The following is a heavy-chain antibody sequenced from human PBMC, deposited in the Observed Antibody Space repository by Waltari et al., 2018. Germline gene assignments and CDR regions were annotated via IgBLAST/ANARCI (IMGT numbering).Heavy chain of an antibody. CDR1: GGSISSTYW. V-gene: IGHV4-4*02. J-gene: IGHJ3*02. D-gene: IGHD3-10*01. CDR2: IYHTVNT. Sequence: QVQLQESGPGLVKPSGTLSLTCDVSGGSISSTYWWSWVRQPPGKGLEGIGEIYHTVNTNYKPSLKRRVTISLDKSKNQFSLKLTSVAAADTAVYFCARGRGSNINTVRGVFDIWGQGTTVIVSS. CDR3: ARGRGSNINTVRGVFDI.